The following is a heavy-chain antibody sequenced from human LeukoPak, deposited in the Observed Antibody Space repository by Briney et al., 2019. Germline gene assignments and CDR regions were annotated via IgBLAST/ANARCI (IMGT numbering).Heavy chain of an antibody. J-gene: IGHJ4*02. CDR2: INTNTGNP. V-gene: IGHV7-4-1*02. Sequence: ASVKVSCKASGYTFTSYGISWVRQAPGQGLEWMGWINTNTGNPTYAQGFTGRFVFSLDTSVSTAYLQISSLKAEDTAVYYCARSPYLKYSSGWYGDYFDYWGQGTLVTVSS. D-gene: IGHD6-19*01. CDR3: ARSPYLKYSSGWYGDYFDY. CDR1: GYTFTSYG.